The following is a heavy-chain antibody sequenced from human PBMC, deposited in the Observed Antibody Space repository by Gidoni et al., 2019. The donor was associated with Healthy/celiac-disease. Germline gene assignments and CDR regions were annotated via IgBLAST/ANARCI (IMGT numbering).Heavy chain of an antibody. V-gene: IGHV1-69*06. CDR2: IIPIFGTA. D-gene: IGHD2-15*01. J-gene: IGHJ4*02. Sequence: QVQLVQSGAEVKKPGSSVKVSCKASGGTFSSYAISWVRQAPGQGLEWMGGIIPIFGTANYAQKFQGRVTITADKSTSTAYMELSSLRSEDTAVYYCAREARGYCSGGSRYDPLDYWGQGTLVTVSS. CDR3: AREARGYCSGGSRYDPLDY. CDR1: GGTFSSYA.